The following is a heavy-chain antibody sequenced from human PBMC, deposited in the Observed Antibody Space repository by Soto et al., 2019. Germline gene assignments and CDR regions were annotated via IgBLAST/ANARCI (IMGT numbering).Heavy chain of an antibody. J-gene: IGHJ6*02. D-gene: IGHD5-12*01. CDR1: GYTFTSYG. CDR2: ISAYNGNT. CDR3: ARMGPTRDGYNYQFNGMDV. V-gene: IGHV1-18*01. Sequence: ASVKVSCKASGYTFTSYGISWVLQAPGQGLEWMGWISAYNGNTNYAQKLQGRVTMTTDTSTSTAYMELRSLRSDDTAVYYCARMGPTRDGYNYQFNGMDVWGQGTTVTVSS.